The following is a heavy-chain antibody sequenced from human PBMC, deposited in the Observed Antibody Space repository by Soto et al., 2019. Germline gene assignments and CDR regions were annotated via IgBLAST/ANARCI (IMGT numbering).Heavy chain of an antibody. D-gene: IGHD6-19*01. J-gene: IGHJ4*02. CDR2: INHSGST. Sequence: QVQLQQWGAGLLKPSETLSLTCAVYGGSFSGYYWSWIRHPPGKGLEWIGEINHSGSTNYNPSLKSRVTISVDTSKNQFSLNLSSVTAADTAAYYCAGVAVAGQGGDYWGQGTLVTVSS. CDR3: AGVAVAGQGGDY. CDR1: GGSFSGYY. V-gene: IGHV4-34*01.